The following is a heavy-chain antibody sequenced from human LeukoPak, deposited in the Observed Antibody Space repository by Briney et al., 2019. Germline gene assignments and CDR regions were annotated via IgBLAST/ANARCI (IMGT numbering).Heavy chain of an antibody. CDR1: GFDISYNY. J-gene: IGHJ4*02. Sequence: GGSLRLSCAASGFDISYNYVGWVRQAPGKGLEWVSVIHTGGTTHYADSVKGRFTISKDNSNNTVYLQVNSVGVEDTAVYYCARVWFGYFFQWGQGALVTVSS. V-gene: IGHV3-53*01. CDR3: ARVWFGYFFQ. D-gene: IGHD3-10*01. CDR2: IHTGGTT.